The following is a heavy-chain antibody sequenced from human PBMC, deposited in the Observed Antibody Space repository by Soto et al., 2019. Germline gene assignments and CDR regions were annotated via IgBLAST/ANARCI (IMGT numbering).Heavy chain of an antibody. D-gene: IGHD3-22*01. CDR1: GFTFSSYG. CDR3: ARDLHDTSGYYSYYFDH. Sequence: QVQLVESGGGVVQPGRSLRLSCAVSGFTFSSYGMHWVRQAPGTGLEWVAIIWYDGSNKYYADSVKGRFTISRDNSKNTLYLQLNSLRAEDTAVYYCARDLHDTSGYYSYYFDHWGQGTLLTVSS. V-gene: IGHV3-33*01. J-gene: IGHJ4*02. CDR2: IWYDGSNK.